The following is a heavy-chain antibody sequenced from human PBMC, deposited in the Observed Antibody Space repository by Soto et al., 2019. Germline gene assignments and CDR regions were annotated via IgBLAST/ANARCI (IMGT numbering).Heavy chain of an antibody. Sequence: SETLSLTCTVSGGSISSSSYYWGWIRQPPGKGLEWIGSIYYSGSTYYNPSLKSRVTISVDTSKNQFSLKLSSVTAADTAVYYCARSLVVVITTGAFDIWGQGTMVTVSS. D-gene: IGHD3-22*01. CDR1: GGSISSSSYY. J-gene: IGHJ3*02. CDR3: ARSLVVVITTGAFDI. CDR2: IYYSGST. V-gene: IGHV4-39*01.